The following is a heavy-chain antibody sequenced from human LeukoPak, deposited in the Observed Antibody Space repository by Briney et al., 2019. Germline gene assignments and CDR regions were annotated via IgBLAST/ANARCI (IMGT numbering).Heavy chain of an antibody. CDR1: GFTFSSYS. J-gene: IGHJ5*02. CDR2: ISRSSSYI. Sequence: GGSLRLSCAASGFTFSSYSMKWVRQAPGKGLEWVSSISRSSSYIYYADSVKGRFTISRDNAKNSLYLQMNSLRAEDTAMYYCARAQPTETYYDFWSGYSAPGWFDTWGQGTLVTVSS. V-gene: IGHV3-21*01. CDR3: ARAQPTETYYDFWSGYSAPGWFDT. D-gene: IGHD3-3*01.